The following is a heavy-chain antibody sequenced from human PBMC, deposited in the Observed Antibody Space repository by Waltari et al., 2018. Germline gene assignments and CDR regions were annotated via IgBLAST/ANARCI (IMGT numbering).Heavy chain of an antibody. V-gene: IGHV4-59*01. CDR1: GGSTSSYY. CDR3: ARLSGVAVADPDY. CDR2: IYYSGST. Sequence: QVQLQESGPGLVKPSETLSLTCTVPGGSTSSYYWSWIRQPPGKGLEWIGYIYYSGSTNYNPSLKSRVTISVDTSKNQFSLKLSSVTAADTAVYYCARLSGVAVADPDYWGQGTLVTVSS. J-gene: IGHJ4*02. D-gene: IGHD6-19*01.